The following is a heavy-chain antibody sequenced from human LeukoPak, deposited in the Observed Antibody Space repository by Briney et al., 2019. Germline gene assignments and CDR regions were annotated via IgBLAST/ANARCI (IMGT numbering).Heavy chain of an antibody. CDR2: ISGSSSTK. CDR3: ARSRAYYSNYAYYFDY. D-gene: IGHD4-11*01. J-gene: IGHJ4*02. Sequence: GGSLRLSCAASGFTFSSYWMSWVRQAPGKGLEWVSYISGSSSTKYYADSVKGRFTISRDNAKNSLYLQMNSLRAEDTAVYYCARSRAYYSNYAYYFDYWGQGTLVTVSS. CDR1: GFTFSSYW. V-gene: IGHV3-48*01.